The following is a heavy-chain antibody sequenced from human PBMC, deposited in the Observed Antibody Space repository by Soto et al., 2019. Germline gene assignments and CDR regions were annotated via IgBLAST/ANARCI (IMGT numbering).Heavy chain of an antibody. J-gene: IGHJ6*02. CDR3: ARGGRMITFGGVIVNYGMDV. D-gene: IGHD3-16*02. CDR1: GYTFTSYG. CDR2: ISAYNGNT. V-gene: IGHV1-18*01. Sequence: QVQLVQSGAEVKKPGASVKVSCKASGYTFTSYGISWVRQAPGQGLEWMGWISAYNGNTNYAQKLQGRVTMTTDTSKSTAYMERRSLRSDDTAVYYCARGGRMITFGGVIVNYGMDVWGQGTTVTVSS.